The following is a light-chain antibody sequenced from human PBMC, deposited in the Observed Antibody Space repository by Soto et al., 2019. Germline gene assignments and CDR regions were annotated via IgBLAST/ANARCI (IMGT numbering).Light chain of an antibody. CDR1: QSISSW. CDR2: DAS. J-gene: IGKJ1*01. Sequence: DIHMTQSPSTLSASVGDRVTITCRASQSISSWLAWYQQNPGKAPKLLIYDASSLESGVPSRFSGSGSGTEFTLTISILQPDDFATYYCQQYNSYSLWTFGQGTKVDIK. V-gene: IGKV1-5*01. CDR3: QQYNSYSLWT.